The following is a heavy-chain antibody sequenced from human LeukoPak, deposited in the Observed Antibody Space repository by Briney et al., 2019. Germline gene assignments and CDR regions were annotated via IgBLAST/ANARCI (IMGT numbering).Heavy chain of an antibody. CDR2: IIPIFGTA. Sequence: SVKVSCKASGGTFSSYAISWVRQAPGQGLEWMGGIIPIFGTANYAQTVQGRVTITTDESTSTAYLELSSLRSEDTAVYYCASSPVLMVYAFDYWGQGTLVTVSS. CDR3: ASSPVLMVYAFDY. CDR1: GGTFSSYA. D-gene: IGHD2-8*01. J-gene: IGHJ4*02. V-gene: IGHV1-69*05.